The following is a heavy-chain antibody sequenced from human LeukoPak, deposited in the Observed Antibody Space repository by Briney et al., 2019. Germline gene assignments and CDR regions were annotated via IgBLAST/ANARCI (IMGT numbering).Heavy chain of an antibody. CDR3: ARDRCGYSSTCPFDY. V-gene: IGHV3-30-3*01. J-gene: IGHJ4*02. CDR2: ISYDGSNK. D-gene: IGHD6-13*01. CDR1: GFTFSSYP. Sequence: GGSLRLSCAASGFTFSSYPMHWVRQAPGKGLEWLAFISYDGSNKYYADSVKGRFTISRDNSKNTLYLQMNSLRVEDSTVYYCARDRCGYSSTCPFDYWGQGTLVTASS.